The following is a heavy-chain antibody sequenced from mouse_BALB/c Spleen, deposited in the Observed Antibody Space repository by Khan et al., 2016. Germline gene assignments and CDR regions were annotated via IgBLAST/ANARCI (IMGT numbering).Heavy chain of an antibody. CDR2: IDPENGDT. V-gene: IGHV14-4*02. J-gene: IGHJ1*01. CDR1: GFNIKDYY. CDR3: NEMRLRRDWYFDV. Sequence: VQLQQSGAELVRSGASVKLSCTASGFNIKDYYMHWVKQRPEQGLEWIGWIDPENGDTESAPKFQGKATMTADTYYNTVYLHLNSLTSEDSAVYYGNEMRLRRDWYFDVWGAGTTVTVSS. D-gene: IGHD3-2*02.